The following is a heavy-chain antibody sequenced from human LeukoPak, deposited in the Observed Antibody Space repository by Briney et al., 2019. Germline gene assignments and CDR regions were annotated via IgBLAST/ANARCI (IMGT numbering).Heavy chain of an antibody. CDR3: AKVSTGDSSGYYILAADY. V-gene: IGHV3-23*01. J-gene: IGHJ4*02. Sequence: GGSLRLSCAASGFTFSSYAMSWVRQAPGKGLERVSAISGSGGSTYYADSVKGRFTISRDNSKNTLYLQMNSLRAEDTAVYYCAKVSTGDSSGYYILAADYWGQGTLVTVSS. CDR2: ISGSGGST. D-gene: IGHD3-22*01. CDR1: GFTFSSYA.